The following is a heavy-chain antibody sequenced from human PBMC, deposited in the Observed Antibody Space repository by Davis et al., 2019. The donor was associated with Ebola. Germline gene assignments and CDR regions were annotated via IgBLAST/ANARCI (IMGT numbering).Heavy chain of an antibody. CDR2: INHSGST. CDR3: ARQQWLVLGY. CDR1: GGSFSGYY. Sequence: PGGSLRLSCAVYGGSFSGYYWSWIRQPPGKGLEWIGEINHSGSTNYNPSLKSRVTISVDTSKNQFSLKLSSVTAADTAVYYCARQQWLVLGYWGQGTLVTVSS. V-gene: IGHV4-34*01. J-gene: IGHJ4*02. D-gene: IGHD6-19*01.